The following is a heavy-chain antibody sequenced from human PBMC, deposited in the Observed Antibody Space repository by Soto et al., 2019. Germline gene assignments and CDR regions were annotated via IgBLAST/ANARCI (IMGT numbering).Heavy chain of an antibody. CDR3: ARDRSPYYYDSSGYPHY. V-gene: IGHV1-18*01. CDR1: GDTFTNYG. Sequence: ASVKVSCKASGDTFTNYGFSWVRQAPGQGLEWMGCISVYSGNTNYAQNVQGRVTMTTDTSTSTAYMELRSLRSDDTAVYYCARDRSPYYYDSSGYPHYWGQGTLVTVSS. J-gene: IGHJ4*02. CDR2: ISVYSGNT. D-gene: IGHD3-22*01.